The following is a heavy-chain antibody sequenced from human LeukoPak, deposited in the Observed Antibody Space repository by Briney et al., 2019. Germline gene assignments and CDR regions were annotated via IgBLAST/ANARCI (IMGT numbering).Heavy chain of an antibody. D-gene: IGHD2-2*01. Sequence: GGSLRLSCTASGFTFNNYVMSWVRQAPGKGLEWVSSIKISGYADYADSVKGRFTISRDNSKNTLYLQMNSLRAEDTAVYYCAKDHCSSTSCYGWGGYYYYGMDVWGQGTTVTVSS. V-gene: IGHV3-23*01. CDR1: GFTFNNYV. CDR3: AKDHCSSTSCYGWGGYYYYGMDV. CDR2: IKISGYA. J-gene: IGHJ6*02.